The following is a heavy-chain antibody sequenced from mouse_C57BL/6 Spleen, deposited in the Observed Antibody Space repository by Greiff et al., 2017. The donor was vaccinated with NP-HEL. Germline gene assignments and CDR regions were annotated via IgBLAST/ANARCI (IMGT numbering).Heavy chain of an antibody. CDR2: ISYDGSN. V-gene: IGHV3-6*01. J-gene: IGHJ3*01. Sequence: EVQLQESGPGLVKPSQSLSLTCSVTGYSITSGYYWNWIRQFPGNQLEWMGYISYDGSNNYNPSLKNRISITRDTSKNQFFLKLNSVTTEDTATYYCASLNWDWFAYWGQGTLVTVSA. CDR3: ASLNWDWFAY. D-gene: IGHD4-1*01. CDR1: GYSITSGYY.